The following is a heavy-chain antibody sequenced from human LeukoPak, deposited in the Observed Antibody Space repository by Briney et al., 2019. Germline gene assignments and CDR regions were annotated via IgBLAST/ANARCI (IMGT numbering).Heavy chain of an antibody. D-gene: IGHD3-22*01. CDR3: ARQRVSDSSGPAVY. J-gene: IGHJ4*02. V-gene: IGHV4-39*01. CDR1: RVSTSSGNYD. Sequence: SETLSLTCTVSRVSTSSGNYDWGWIRQPPGKGLEWIGEINHSGSTNYNPSLKSRVTISVDTSKNQFSLKLSSLTAADTAVYYCARQRVSDSSGPAVYWGQGTLVTVSS. CDR2: INHSGST.